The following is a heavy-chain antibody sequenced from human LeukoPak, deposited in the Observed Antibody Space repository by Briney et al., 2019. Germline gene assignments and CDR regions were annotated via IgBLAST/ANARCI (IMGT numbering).Heavy chain of an antibody. CDR2: ISYDGSNK. D-gene: IGHD3-16*01. V-gene: IGHV3-30-3*01. J-gene: IGHJ4*02. Sequence: GRSLRLSCAASGFTFSSYAMHWVRQAPGKGLEWVAVISYDGSNKYYADSVKGRFTISRDNSKNTLYLQMNSLRAEDTAVYYCARDSGYVRFDYWGQGTLVTVSS. CDR1: GFTFSSYA. CDR3: ARDSGYVRFDY.